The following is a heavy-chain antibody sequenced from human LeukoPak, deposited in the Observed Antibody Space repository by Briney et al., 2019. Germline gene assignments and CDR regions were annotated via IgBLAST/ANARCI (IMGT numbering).Heavy chain of an antibody. CDR2: ISYSGST. D-gene: IGHD3-22*01. Sequence: SETLSLTCTVSGGSISSSSYYWGWIRQPPGKGLEWIGSISYSGSTYYIPSLQSRVTISVDTSKNQFSLKLSSVTAADTAVYYCARHRESSGYSPFDYWGQGTLVTVSS. CDR1: GGSISSSSYY. J-gene: IGHJ4*02. V-gene: IGHV4-39*01. CDR3: ARHRESSGYSPFDY.